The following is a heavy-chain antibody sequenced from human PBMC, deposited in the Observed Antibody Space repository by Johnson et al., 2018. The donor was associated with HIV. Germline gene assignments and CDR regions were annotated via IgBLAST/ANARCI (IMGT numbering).Heavy chain of an antibody. J-gene: IGHJ3*02. Sequence: QVQLVESGGGVVQPGRSLRLSCAASGFIFSNYGMHWVRQAPGKGLEWLAVIWFDGSNIYYGDSVKGRFTISSDNSKNTLYLQMNSLRDEDTAVYYCVKEGITMGVDIWGQGTMVTVSS. V-gene: IGHV3-33*06. D-gene: IGHD3-16*01. CDR3: VKEGITMGVDI. CDR2: IWFDGSNI. CDR1: GFIFSNYG.